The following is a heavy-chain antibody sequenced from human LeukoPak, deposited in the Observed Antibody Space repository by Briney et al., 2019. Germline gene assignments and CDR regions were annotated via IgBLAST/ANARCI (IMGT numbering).Heavy chain of an antibody. CDR2: ISGSGGST. V-gene: IGHV3-23*01. D-gene: IGHD2-2*01. CDR1: GFTFSSYV. CDR3: AKDGSSTSPVLNWFDP. Sequence: GGSLRLSCAASGFTFSSYVMSWVRQAPGKGLEWVSAISGSGGSTYYADSVKGRFTISRDNSKNTLYLQMNSLRAEDTAVYYCAKDGSSTSPVLNWFDPWGQGTLVTVSS. J-gene: IGHJ5*02.